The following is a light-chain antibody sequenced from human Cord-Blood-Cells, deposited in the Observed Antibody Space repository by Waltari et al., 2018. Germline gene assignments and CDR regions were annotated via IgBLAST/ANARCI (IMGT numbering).Light chain of an antibody. V-gene: IGLV2-18*02. CDR1: SRDVGRYNR. CDR2: EVS. J-gene: IGLJ1*01. Sequence: QSALTQPPSVSGSPGQSVTLSCPGTSRDVGRYNRLSWYQQPPGTAPKLMIYEVSNRPSGVPDRFSGSKSGNTASLTISGLQAEDEADYYCSSYTSSSTYVFGTGTKVTVL. CDR3: SSYTSSSTYV.